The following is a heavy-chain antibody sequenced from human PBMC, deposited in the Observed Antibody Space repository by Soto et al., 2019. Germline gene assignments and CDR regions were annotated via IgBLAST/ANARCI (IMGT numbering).Heavy chain of an antibody. V-gene: IGHV5-51*01. D-gene: IGHD6-19*01. CDR2: IYPGDSDT. CDR3: ARGDSDYVQWLVRYYFDY. J-gene: IGHJ4*02. CDR1: GYSFTSYW. Sequence: PGESLKISCKGSGYSFTSYWIGWVRQMPGKGLEWMGIIYPGDSDTRYSPSFQGQVTISADKSISTAYLQWSSLKASDTAMYYCARGDSDYVQWLVRYYFDYWGQGTLVTVSS.